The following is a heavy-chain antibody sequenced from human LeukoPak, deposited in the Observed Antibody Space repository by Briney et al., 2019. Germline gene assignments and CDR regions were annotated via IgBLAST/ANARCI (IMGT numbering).Heavy chain of an antibody. CDR1: GYTFTSYG. D-gene: IGHD6-13*01. CDR2: ISAYNGNT. Sequence: ASVKVPCKASGYTFTSYGISWVRQAPGQGLEWMGWISAYNGNTNYAEKIQGRVTMTTDTSTSTAYMELRSLRSDDSAVYYCARDGRAIWGQLGLPFDYWGEGTLVTVSS. V-gene: IGHV1-18*01. J-gene: IGHJ4*02. CDR3: ARDGRAIWGQLGLPFDY.